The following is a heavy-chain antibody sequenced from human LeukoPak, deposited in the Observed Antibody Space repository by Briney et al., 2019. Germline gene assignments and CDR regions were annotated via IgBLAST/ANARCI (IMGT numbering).Heavy chain of an antibody. J-gene: IGHJ6*02. CDR2: MNPNSGNT. CDR3: ARKITMVRGVQKSRKKYGMDV. Sequence: GASVKVSCKASGYTFTSYDINWVRQATGQGLEWMGWMNPNSGNTGYAQKFQGRVTMTRTTSISTAYMELSSLRSEDTAVYYCARKITMVRGVQKSRKKYGMDVWGQGTTVTVSS. D-gene: IGHD3-10*01. V-gene: IGHV1-8*01. CDR1: GYTFTSYD.